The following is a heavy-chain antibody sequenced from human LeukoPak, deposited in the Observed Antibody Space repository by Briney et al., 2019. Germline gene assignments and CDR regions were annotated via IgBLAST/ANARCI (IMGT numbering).Heavy chain of an antibody. Sequence: AGGSLRLSCAASGFTFSSYSFNWVRQAPGKGLEWVSYISRTTSYADSVKGRFTISRDNAKNSLYLQMNSLRVEDTAVYYCARAHNWKYGTFDYWGQGTLVTASS. CDR3: ARAHNWKYGTFDY. CDR1: GFTFSSYS. D-gene: IGHD1-7*01. J-gene: IGHJ4*02. CDR2: ISRTT. V-gene: IGHV3-48*01.